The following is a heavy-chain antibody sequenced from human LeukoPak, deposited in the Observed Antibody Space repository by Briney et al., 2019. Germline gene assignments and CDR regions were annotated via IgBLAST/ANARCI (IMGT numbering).Heavy chain of an antibody. D-gene: IGHD4-17*01. J-gene: IGHJ2*01. CDR3: ARVTTVNPHWYFDL. Sequence: PSETLSLTCAVSGGSINSVGYSWSWIRQPPGRGLEWIGYIYHSGSTFYNPSLKSRVTISVDRSKNQFSLNLSSVTAADTAVYYCARVTTVNPHWYFDLWGRGTLVTVSS. CDR2: IYHSGST. V-gene: IGHV4-30-2*01. CDR1: GGSINSVGYS.